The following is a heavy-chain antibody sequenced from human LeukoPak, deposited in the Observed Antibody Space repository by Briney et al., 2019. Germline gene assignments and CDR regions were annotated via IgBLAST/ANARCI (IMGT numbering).Heavy chain of an antibody. CDR3: SSYYYMDV. Sequence: GSLRLSCAASGFTFSNAWMRWVRQTPGKGLEWVGRIKSKTDSETTDYAAPVKGRFTISRDDSKNTLYLQMSSLKTEDTAVYYCSSYYYMDVWGKGTTVTVSS. CDR2: IKSKTDSETT. J-gene: IGHJ6*03. CDR1: GFTFSNAW. V-gene: IGHV3-15*01.